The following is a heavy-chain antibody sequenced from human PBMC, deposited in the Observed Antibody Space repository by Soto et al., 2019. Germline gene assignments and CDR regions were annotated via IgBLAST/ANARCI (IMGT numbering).Heavy chain of an antibody. Sequence: EVQLLESGGGLVQPGGSLRLSCAASGFTFISDAMTWVRQAPGKGLEWVSRIGGSGTYYADSVKGRFTISRDNSKNTLXXXXDXLRAEDTAVYYCAKGRSGDSIFDNWGQGTLVTVSS. V-gene: IGHV3-23*01. J-gene: IGHJ4*02. CDR2: IGGSGT. CDR3: AKGRSGDSIFDN. CDR1: GFTFISDA. D-gene: IGHD2-21*01.